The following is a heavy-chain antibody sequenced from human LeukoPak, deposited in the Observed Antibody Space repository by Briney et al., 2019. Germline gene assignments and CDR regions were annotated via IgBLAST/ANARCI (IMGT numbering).Heavy chain of an antibody. CDR3: AKDRGIAAAGHYFDY. J-gene: IGHJ4*02. D-gene: IGHD6-13*01. CDR2: ISGSGGST. V-gene: IGHV3-23*01. Sequence: GGSLRLSCAASVFTFSSYAMNWVRQAPGKGLEWVSGISGSGGSTYYADSVKGRFTISRDNSKTTLYLQMNSLRAEDTAVYYCAKDRGIAAAGHYFDYWGQGTLVTVSS. CDR1: VFTFSSYA.